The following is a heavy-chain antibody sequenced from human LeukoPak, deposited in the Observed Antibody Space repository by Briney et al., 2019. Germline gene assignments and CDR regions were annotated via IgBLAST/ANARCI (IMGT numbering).Heavy chain of an antibody. V-gene: IGHV1-2*02. Sequence: ASVKVSCKASGGTFSSYAISWVRQAPGQGLEWMGWINPNSGGTNYAQKFQGRVTMTRDTSISTAYMELSRLRSDDTAVYYCARERSRYSSGWYPDYWGQGTLVTVSS. CDR3: ARERSRYSSGWYPDY. D-gene: IGHD6-19*01. CDR1: GGTFSSYA. CDR2: INPNSGGT. J-gene: IGHJ4*02.